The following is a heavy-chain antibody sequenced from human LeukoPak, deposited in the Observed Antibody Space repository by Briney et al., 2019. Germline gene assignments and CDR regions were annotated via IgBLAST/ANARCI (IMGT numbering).Heavy chain of an antibody. D-gene: IGHD4-23*01. J-gene: IGHJ3*02. CDR2: IYYSGNI. Sequence: SETLSLTCTVSGVSISSSSYYWGWIRQPPGKGLEWIGSIYYSGNIYYNPSLKSRVTISVDTSKNQFSLKLNSVTAADTAVYYCARITYGDNHFDIWGQGTMVTVSS. CDR3: ARITYGDNHFDI. CDR1: GVSISSSSYY. V-gene: IGHV4-39*07.